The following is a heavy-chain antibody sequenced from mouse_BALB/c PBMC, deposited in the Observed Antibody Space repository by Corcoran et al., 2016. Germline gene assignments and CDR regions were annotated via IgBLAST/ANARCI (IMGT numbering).Heavy chain of an antibody. CDR3: AREPSAMDY. J-gene: IGHJ4*01. CDR2: INTYSGEP. CDR1: WYTLPNYG. Sequence: QIQLVQAGPELKKTGETVKISCKASWYTLPNYGMNWVKQAPGKGLKWMGWINTYSGEPTYADDFKGRFAFSFETSASTAYLQINNLKNEETATYFCAREPSAMDYWGQGTSVTVSS. V-gene: IGHV9-3-1*01.